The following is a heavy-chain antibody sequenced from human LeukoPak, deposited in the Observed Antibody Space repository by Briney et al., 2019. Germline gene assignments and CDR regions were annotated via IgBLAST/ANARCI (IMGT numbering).Heavy chain of an antibody. CDR1: GYTFTSYY. J-gene: IGHJ3*02. CDR2: INPSGGST. CDR3: ARASYGDYPGDAFDI. Sequence: ASVKVSCKASGYTFTSYYMHWVRQAPGQGLEWMGIINPSGGSTSYAQKLQGRVTMTTDTSTSTAYMELRSLRSDDTAVYYCARASYGDYPGDAFDIWGQGTMVTVSS. D-gene: IGHD4-17*01. V-gene: IGHV1-46*01.